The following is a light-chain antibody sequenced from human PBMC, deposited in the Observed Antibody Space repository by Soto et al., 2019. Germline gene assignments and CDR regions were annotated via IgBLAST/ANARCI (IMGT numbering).Light chain of an antibody. CDR3: QQYNNWPQIT. CDR2: GAS. CDR1: QGVSRK. J-gene: IGKJ1*01. Sequence: DIVMTQSPATLSVAPGERVTFSCRASQGVSRKLAWYQHKPGQAPRLLISGASTGATGIPARFSGSGSGTEFTLTISSLQSEDFAVYYCQQYNNWPQITFGQGTKVDIK. V-gene: IGKV3-15*01.